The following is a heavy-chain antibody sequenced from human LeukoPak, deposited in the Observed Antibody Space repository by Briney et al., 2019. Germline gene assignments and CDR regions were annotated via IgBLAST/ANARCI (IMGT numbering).Heavy chain of an antibody. V-gene: IGHV1-46*01. D-gene: IGHD2-21*01. J-gene: IGHJ6*03. CDR1: GYTFTSYY. CDR2: INPSGGST. CDR3: ARGGGILWLPYYYYMDV. Sequence: ASVKVSCKAPGYTFTSYYIHWVRQAPGQGLEWMGIINPSGGSTSYAQKFQGRVTMTRDTSTSTVYVELSSLRSEDTAVYYCARGGGILWLPYYYYMDVWGKGTTVTISS.